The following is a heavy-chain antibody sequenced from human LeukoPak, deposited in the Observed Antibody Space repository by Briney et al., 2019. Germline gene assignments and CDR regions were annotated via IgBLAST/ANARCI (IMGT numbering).Heavy chain of an antibody. V-gene: IGHV4-34*01. CDR1: GGSFRDYY. D-gene: IGHD3-3*01. CDR2: IKHSGST. Sequence: SETLSLTCVVYGGSFRDYYWSWIRQTPGEGLQWIGGIKHSGSTDYNPSLESRVTMSIDTSKNQFSLKLTSVTAADTAVYYCARGILGKGYFDLWGRDTLVTVSS. CDR3: ARGILGKGYFDL. J-gene: IGHJ2*01.